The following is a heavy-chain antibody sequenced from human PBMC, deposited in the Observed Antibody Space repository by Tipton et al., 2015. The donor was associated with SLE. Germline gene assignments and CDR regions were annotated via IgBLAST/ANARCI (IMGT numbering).Heavy chain of an antibody. CDR3: ARRRDIEGVGKQEGNYYYYYWDI. J-gene: IGHJ6*03. V-gene: IGHV5-51*01. CDR2: IYPGDSDT. D-gene: IGHD2-2*01. Sequence: VQLVQSGAEVKKPGESLKISCKGSGYSFTSYWIGWVRQMPGKGLEWMGIIYPGDSDTRYSPSFQGQVTISADKSISTAYLQWSSLKASDTAMYYCARRRDIEGVGKQEGNYYYYYWDIWGKGTRVTVPS. CDR1: GYSFTSYW.